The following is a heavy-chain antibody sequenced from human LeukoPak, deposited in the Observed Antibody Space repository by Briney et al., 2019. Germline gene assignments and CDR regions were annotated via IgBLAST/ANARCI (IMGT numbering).Heavy chain of an antibody. CDR2: INPNSGGT. CDR1: GYTFTGYY. J-gene: IGHJ6*03. Sequence: ASVKVSCKATGYTFTGYYMHWVGQALGQGLEWMGRINPNSGGTNYAQKFQGRVTMTRDTSISTAYMELSRLRSDDTAVYYCARDSSSTDYYMDVWGKGTTVTVSS. CDR3: ARDSSSTDYYMDV. V-gene: IGHV1-2*06. D-gene: IGHD6-13*01.